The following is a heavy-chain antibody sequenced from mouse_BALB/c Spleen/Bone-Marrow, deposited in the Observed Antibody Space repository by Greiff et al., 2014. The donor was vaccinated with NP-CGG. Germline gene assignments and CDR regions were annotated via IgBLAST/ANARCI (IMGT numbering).Heavy chain of an antibody. V-gene: IGHV1-5*01. CDR1: GYSFSTYW. CDR3: TRRGSSAFPY. J-gene: IGHJ3*01. D-gene: IGHD1-1*01. CDR2: IYPGNSDS. Sequence: EVQLQQSVTVLSRPGASVKMSCKASGYSFSTYWMHWVKQRPGQGLEWIGAIYPGNSDSSYNLKFEGKAKLTAVTSASTAYMELISLTHEDSAVYYCTRRGSSAFPYWGQGTLVTVSA.